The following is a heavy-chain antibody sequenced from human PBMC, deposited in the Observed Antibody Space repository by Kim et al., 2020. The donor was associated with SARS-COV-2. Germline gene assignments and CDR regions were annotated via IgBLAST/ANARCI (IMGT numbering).Heavy chain of an antibody. CDR2: IKEDGSEK. CDR3: ARDWGHIVATIGMDV. J-gene: IGHJ6*02. Sequence: GGSLRLSCAASGFTFSSYWMSWVRQAPGKGLEWVANIKEDGSEKYYVDSVKGRFTISRDNAKNSLYLQTNSLRAEDTAVYYCARDWGHIVATIGMDVWGQGTTVTVSS. D-gene: IGHD5-12*01. V-gene: IGHV3-7*03. CDR1: GFTFSSYW.